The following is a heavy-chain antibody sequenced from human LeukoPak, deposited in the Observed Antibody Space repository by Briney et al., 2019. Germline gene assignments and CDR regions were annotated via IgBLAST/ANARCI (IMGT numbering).Heavy chain of an antibody. D-gene: IGHD2-2*01. CDR3: ARSSSSYSPFDY. J-gene: IGHJ4*02. CDR1: GSTFTAYY. CDR2: INPNSGGT. Sequence: GASVKVSCRTSGSTFTAYYIHWVRQAPGQGLEWMGWINPNSGGTNYAQKFQGRVTMTRGTSISTAYMELSRLRSDGTAVYFCARSSSSYSPFDYWGQGTLVTVSS. V-gene: IGHV1-2*02.